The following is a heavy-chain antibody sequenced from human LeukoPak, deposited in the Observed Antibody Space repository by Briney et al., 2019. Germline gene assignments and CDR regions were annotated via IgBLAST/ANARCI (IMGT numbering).Heavy chain of an antibody. CDR2: MCYSGST. CDR1: GGSISNSSFY. D-gene: IGHD1-26*01. J-gene: IGHJ4*02. Sequence: PSETLSLTCTVSGGSISNSSFYWGWVRQPPGRGLEWIGSMCYSGSTYYNPALKSRVTISVDTSKNEFSLKLSSVTAADTAVYYCARHSPVGIFYFDYWGQGTLVTVSS. CDR3: ARHSPVGIFYFDY. V-gene: IGHV4-39*01.